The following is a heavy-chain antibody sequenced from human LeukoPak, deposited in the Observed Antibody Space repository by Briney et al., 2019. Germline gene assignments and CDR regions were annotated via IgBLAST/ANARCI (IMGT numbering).Heavy chain of an antibody. V-gene: IGHV4-34*01. CDR1: GGSFSGYY. J-gene: IGHJ3*02. Sequence: SETLSLTCAVYGGSFSGYYWSWIRQPPGKGPEWIGEINHSGSTNYNPSLKSRVTISVDTSKNQFSLKLSSVTAADTAVYYCARAYRGVWYSSSWSRAFDIWGQGTMVTVSS. CDR2: INHSGST. D-gene: IGHD6-13*01. CDR3: ARAYRGVWYSSSWSRAFDI.